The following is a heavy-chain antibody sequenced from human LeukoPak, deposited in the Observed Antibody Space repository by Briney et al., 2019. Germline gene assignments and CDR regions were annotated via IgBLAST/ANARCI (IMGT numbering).Heavy chain of an antibody. CDR2: ISAYNGNT. V-gene: IGHV1-18*01. J-gene: IGHJ6*02. D-gene: IGHD2-2*01. CDR1: GYTFTSYG. Sequence: GASVKVSCKASGYTFTSYGISWVRQAPGQGLEWMGWISAYNGNTNYAQKLQGRVTMTTDTSTSTAYMELSSLRSEDTAVYYCASTQHYCSSTSCYFGMDVWGQGTTVTVSS. CDR3: ASTQHYCSSTSCYFGMDV.